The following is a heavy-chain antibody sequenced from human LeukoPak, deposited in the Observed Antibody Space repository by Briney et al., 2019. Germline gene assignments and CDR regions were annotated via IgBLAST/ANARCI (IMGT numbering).Heavy chain of an antibody. CDR3: ARDYSAEYFRH. Sequence: GASVKVSCKASGYSFSTYAMNWVRQAPGQGLEWMGWINTKTGNPTYAPNFTGRFVFSLDTSVTTAYLQISSLKAEDTAVYYCARDYSAEYFRHWGQGTLVTVSS. CDR2: INTKTGNP. D-gene: IGHD2-21*01. V-gene: IGHV7-4-1*02. J-gene: IGHJ1*01. CDR1: GYSFSTYA.